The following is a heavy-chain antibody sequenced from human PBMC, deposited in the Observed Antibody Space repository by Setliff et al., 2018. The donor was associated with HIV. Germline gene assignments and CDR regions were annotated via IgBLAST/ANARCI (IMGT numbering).Heavy chain of an antibody. CDR2: IFYSGST. CDR1: GGSISNHF. D-gene: IGHD3-22*01. J-gene: IGHJ4*02. CDR3: ARDTYDSRGYFFGY. V-gene: IGHV4-59*11. Sequence: NPSETLSLTCTVPGGSISNHFWSWIRQPPGKGLEWIGYIFYSGSTNSNPSLKSRVTISVDTSKNQFSLHLSSVTAADTAVYYCARDTYDSRGYFFGYWGQGTLVTVSS.